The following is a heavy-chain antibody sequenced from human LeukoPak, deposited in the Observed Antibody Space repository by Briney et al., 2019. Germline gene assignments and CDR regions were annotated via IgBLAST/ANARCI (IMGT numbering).Heavy chain of an antibody. V-gene: IGHV4-4*07. Sequence: PSETLSLTCTVSCGSISSYYWSWIRQPAGKGLEWIGRIYTSGSTNYNPSLKSRVTMSVDTSKNQFSLKLSSVTAADTAVYYCAREKDDYGDYCFDYWGQGTLVTVSS. J-gene: IGHJ4*02. D-gene: IGHD4-17*01. CDR2: IYTSGST. CDR1: CGSISSYY. CDR3: AREKDDYGDYCFDY.